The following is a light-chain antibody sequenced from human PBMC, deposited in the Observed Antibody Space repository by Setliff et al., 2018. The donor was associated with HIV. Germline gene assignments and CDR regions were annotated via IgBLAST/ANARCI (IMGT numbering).Light chain of an antibody. Sequence: DIQLTQSPSFLSASVGDRVTITCRASQGIASYLAWYQQKPGKAPKLLIYAASTLQSGVPSRFSASGSGTEFTLTISSLQPEDFATYYCQQLNTYPRTFGQGTKGDIK. J-gene: IGKJ1*01. V-gene: IGKV1-9*01. CDR3: QQLNTYPRT. CDR2: AAS. CDR1: QGIASY.